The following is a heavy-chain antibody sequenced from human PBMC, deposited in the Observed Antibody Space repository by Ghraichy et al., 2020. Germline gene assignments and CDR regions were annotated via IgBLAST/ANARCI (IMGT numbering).Heavy chain of an antibody. CDR3: ARHVTGYYYYGMNV. CDR2: IYSGGNA. Sequence: GESLNISCAASGFTVSLNYMSWVRQAPGKGLEWVSVIYSGGNAKYADSVRGRFTISRDTSNNMLYLQMNSLRGEDTAVYYCARHVTGYYYYGMNVWGQGTTVTVSS. J-gene: IGHJ6*02. D-gene: IGHD1-20*01. CDR1: GFTVSLNY. V-gene: IGHV3-53*01.